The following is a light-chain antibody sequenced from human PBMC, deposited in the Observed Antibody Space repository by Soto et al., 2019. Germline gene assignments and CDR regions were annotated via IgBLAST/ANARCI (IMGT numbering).Light chain of an antibody. Sequence: ERVLTQSPYTLSLCRVERAALSFMASESVRSSSLAWYQHKPGQAPRLVTSGTSRRATGIPDRFSGSGSGTDFTLTIHRLEPEDFAMYYCQQYGSMWTFGQGTKVDIK. CDR3: QQYGSMWT. CDR1: ESVRSSS. V-gene: IGKV3-20*01. CDR2: GTS. J-gene: IGKJ1*01.